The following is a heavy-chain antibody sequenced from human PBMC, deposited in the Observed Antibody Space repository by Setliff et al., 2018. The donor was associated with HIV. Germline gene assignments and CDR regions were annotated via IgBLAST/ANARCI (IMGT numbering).Heavy chain of an antibody. J-gene: IGHJ3*02. CDR2: IKEDGSEE. CDR3: ARDQLWSKATFDI. D-gene: IGHD5-18*01. CDR1: GFSFSGYW. V-gene: IGHV3-7*01. Sequence: PGGSLRLSCAASGFSFSGYWMSWVRQAPGKGLEWVANIKEDGSEEYYVDSVKGRFTISRDNAKSSLYLQMNSLRVEDTAVYYCARDQLWSKATFDIWGQGTMVTV.